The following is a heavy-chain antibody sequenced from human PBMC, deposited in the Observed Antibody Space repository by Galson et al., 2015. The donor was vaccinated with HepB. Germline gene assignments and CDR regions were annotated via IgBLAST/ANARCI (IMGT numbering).Heavy chain of an antibody. CDR2: ISSSGRTT. J-gene: IGHJ4*02. V-gene: IGHV3-48*03. D-gene: IGHD2-2*01. Sequence: SLRLSCAASGFTFSSYEFNWVRQAPGKGLEWVSYISSSGRTTYYADSVKGRFTISRDSAKNSLYLQMNSLRAEDTAVYYCAEGTMPQDYWGQGTLVTVSS. CDR3: AEGTMPQDY. CDR1: GFTFSSYE.